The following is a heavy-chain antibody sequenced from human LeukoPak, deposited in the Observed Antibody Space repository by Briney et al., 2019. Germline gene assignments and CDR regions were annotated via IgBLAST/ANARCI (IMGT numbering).Heavy chain of an antibody. J-gene: IGHJ6*02. Sequence: SSETLSLTCAVSGGSISSGGYSWSWIRQPPGKGLEWIGYIYHSGSTYYNPSLKSRVTISVDTSKNQFSLKLSSVTAADTAVYYCARGGHPRGHLVVVTAYYYYGMDVWGQGTTVTLSS. CDR3: ARGGHPRGHLVVVTAYYYYGMDV. CDR1: GGSISSGGYS. CDR2: IYHSGST. D-gene: IGHD2-21*02. V-gene: IGHV4-30-2*01.